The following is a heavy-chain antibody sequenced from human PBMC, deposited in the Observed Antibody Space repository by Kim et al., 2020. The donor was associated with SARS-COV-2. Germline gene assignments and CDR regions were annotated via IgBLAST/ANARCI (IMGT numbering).Heavy chain of an antibody. CDR3: AKGRITGTTGLFDY. CDR2: ISYDGSNK. D-gene: IGHD1-7*01. J-gene: IGHJ4*02. V-gene: IGHV3-30*18. Sequence: GGSLRLSCAASGFTFSSYGMNWVRQAPGKGLEWVTIISYDGSNKYYADSVKGRFTISRDNSKNTLYLQMNSLRAEDTAVYYCAKGRITGTTGLFDYWGQGTLVTVSS. CDR1: GFTFSSYG.